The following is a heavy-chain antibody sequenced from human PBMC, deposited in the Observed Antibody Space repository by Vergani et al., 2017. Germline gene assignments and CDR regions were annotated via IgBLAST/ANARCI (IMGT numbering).Heavy chain of an antibody. J-gene: IGHJ6*02. CDR2: ISGSGGST. V-gene: IGHV3-23*01. D-gene: IGHD5-12*01. CDR1: GFTFNHYA. CDR3: AKANTRNSGYDYLYYYHAMDV. Sequence: EVQLLESGGDLVQPGGSLRLSCAASGFTFNHYAMNWVRQAPGKGLEWVSGISGSGGSTYYAGPVKGRFTISRDSSKNMLYLQMNSLSAGDTAVYYCAKANTRNSGYDYLYYYHAMDVWGQGTTVTVSS.